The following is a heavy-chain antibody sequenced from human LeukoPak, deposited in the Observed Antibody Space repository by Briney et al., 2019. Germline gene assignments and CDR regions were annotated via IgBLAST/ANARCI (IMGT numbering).Heavy chain of an antibody. J-gene: IGHJ4*02. V-gene: IGHV3-23*01. D-gene: IGHD2-2*01. CDR1: GFTFSSYA. CDR2: ISGSGGST. CDR3: AREVGCSSTSCSDY. Sequence: GGSLRLSCAASGFTFSSYAMSWVRQAPGKGLDWVSAISGSGGSTYYADSVKGRFTISRDNSKNTLYLQMNSLRAEDTAVYYCAREVGCSSTSCSDYWGQGTLVTVSS.